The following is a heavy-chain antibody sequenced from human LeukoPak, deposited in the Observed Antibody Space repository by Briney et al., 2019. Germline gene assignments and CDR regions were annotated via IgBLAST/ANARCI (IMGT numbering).Heavy chain of an antibody. CDR3: ARGGVLTAAGTDY. Sequence: GGSLRLSCAASGFTFSSYEMNWVRQAPGKGLEWVSYISSGGSTIYYADSVKGRFTISRDNAKNSLYLQMNSLRAEDTAVYYCARGGVLTAAGTDYWGQGTLVTVSS. CDR2: ISSGGSTI. V-gene: IGHV3-48*03. CDR1: GFTFSSYE. D-gene: IGHD6-13*01. J-gene: IGHJ4*02.